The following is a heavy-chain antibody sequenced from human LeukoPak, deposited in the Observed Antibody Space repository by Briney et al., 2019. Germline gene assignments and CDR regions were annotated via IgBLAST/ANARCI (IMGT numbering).Heavy chain of an antibody. CDR1: GFTLSSYA. D-gene: IGHD1-26*01. CDR2: ISKNGGNT. CDR3: ARVGEGRYYQYYYMDV. V-gene: IGHV3-64*01. Sequence: PGGSLRLSCAASGFTLSSYAMHWVRQAPGKGLEYVSAISKNGGNTYYANFVKGRFSISRDNSKNTLYLQMGSLRTEDMAVYYCARVGEGRYYQYYYMDVWGKGTTVTVSS. J-gene: IGHJ6*03.